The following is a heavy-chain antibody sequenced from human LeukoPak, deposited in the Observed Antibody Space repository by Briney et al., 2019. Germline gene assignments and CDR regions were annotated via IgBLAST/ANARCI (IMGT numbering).Heavy chain of an antibody. CDR1: GGTFSSYA. Sequence: SVKVSCKASGGTFSSYAISWVRQAPGQGLEWMGRIIPILGIANYAQKFQGRVTITADKSTSTAYMELSSLRSEDTAAYYCARDLIAAAGTWDYWGQGTLVTVSS. J-gene: IGHJ4*02. CDR3: ARDLIAAAGTWDY. D-gene: IGHD6-13*01. V-gene: IGHV1-69*04. CDR2: IIPILGIA.